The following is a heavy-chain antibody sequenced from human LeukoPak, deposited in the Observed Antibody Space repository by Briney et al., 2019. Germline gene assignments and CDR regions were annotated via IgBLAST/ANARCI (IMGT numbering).Heavy chain of an antibody. CDR1: GGSISSYY. V-gene: IGHV4-59*01. D-gene: IGHD6-19*01. Sequence: SETLSLTCTVSGGSISSYYWSWIRQPPGKGLEWIGYIYYSGSTNYNPSLKSRVTISVDTSKNQFSLKLSSVTAADTAVYYCAGSDSRGWSPDVFDYWGQGTLVTVSS. CDR3: AGSDSRGWSPDVFDY. J-gene: IGHJ4*02. CDR2: IYYSGST.